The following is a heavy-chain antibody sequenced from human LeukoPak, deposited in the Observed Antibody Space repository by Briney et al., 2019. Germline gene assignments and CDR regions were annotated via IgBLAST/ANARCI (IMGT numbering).Heavy chain of an antibody. CDR2: INHSGST. J-gene: IGHJ4*02. CDR3: ARGTLRFPYGSGSYCNPSSPGGN. Sequence: SQTLSLTYAVDGGSVTGYYWSWIRQPPGKWMEWIGEINHSGSTNHNPSLKSRVTLSADTSKNQFSLKLSSVTAEDTAVYYCARGTLRFPYGSGSYCNPSSPGGNWGQGTLVTVSS. D-gene: IGHD3-10*01. CDR1: GGSVTGYY. V-gene: IGHV4-34*01.